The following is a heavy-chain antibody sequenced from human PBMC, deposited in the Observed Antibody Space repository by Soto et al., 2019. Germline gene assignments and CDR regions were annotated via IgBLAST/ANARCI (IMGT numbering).Heavy chain of an antibody. CDR2: IYHSGST. V-gene: IGHV4-59*08. CDR3: ARQSSGYSTYFDY. Sequence: PSETLSLTCTVSGGSISSYYWSWIRQPPGKGLEWIGYIYHSGSTYYNPSLKSRVTISVDTSKNQFSLKLSSVTAADTAVYFCARQSSGYSTYFDYWGQGTLVTVSS. J-gene: IGHJ4*02. D-gene: IGHD3-22*01. CDR1: GGSISSYY.